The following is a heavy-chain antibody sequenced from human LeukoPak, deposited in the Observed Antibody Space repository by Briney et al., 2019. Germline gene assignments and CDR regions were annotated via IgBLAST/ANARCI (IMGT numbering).Heavy chain of an antibody. V-gene: IGHV1-69*04. CDR1: GGTFSSYA. J-gene: IGHJ4*02. D-gene: IGHD4-11*01. CDR2: IIPIFGIA. CDR3: ARGDDYSNYYFDY. Sequence: SVKVSCKASGGTFSSYAISWVRQAPGQGLEWMGRIIPIFGIANYAQEFQGRVTITADKSTSTAYMELSSLRSEDTAVYYCARGDDYSNYYFDYWGQGTLVTVSS.